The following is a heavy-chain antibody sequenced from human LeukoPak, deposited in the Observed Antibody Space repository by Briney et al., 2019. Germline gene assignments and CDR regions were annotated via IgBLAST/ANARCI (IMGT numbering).Heavy chain of an antibody. CDR1: GGTFRSYS. D-gene: IGHD6-19*01. J-gene: IGHJ4*02. Sequence: GGSLRLSCAVSGGTFRSYSMNWGRQAPGKGLQWVSSIGSSSSYIYYADSVKGRFTISRDNAKNSLYLQMNSLRAEDTAVYYCARAAVAAPDYWGQGTLVTVSS. V-gene: IGHV3-21*01. CDR2: IGSSSSYI. CDR3: ARAAVAAPDY.